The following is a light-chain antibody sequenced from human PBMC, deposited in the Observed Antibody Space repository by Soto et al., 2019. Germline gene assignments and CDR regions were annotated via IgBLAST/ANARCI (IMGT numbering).Light chain of an antibody. CDR2: GAS. V-gene: IGKV3-15*01. CDR1: QSVSNN. J-gene: IGKJ1*01. CDR3: QQYNKWPLT. Sequence: EIVLTQSPGTLSLSPGERATLSCRASQSVSNNYLAWYQQKPGQAPRLLIYGASTRATGIPVRFSGSASGTESTLTISSLQSEDFTVYYCQQYNKWPLTFGQGTKVDIK.